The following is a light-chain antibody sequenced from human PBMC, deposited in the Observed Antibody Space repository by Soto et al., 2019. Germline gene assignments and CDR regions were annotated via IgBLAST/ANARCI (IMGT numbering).Light chain of an antibody. V-gene: IGKV3-15*01. CDR1: QSVTTN. CDR3: QQYDAWLS. Sequence: EIVMTQSPATLSVSPGERATLSCRASQSVTTNLAWYQQKPGQAPRLLIHSTSTRATGIPARFSGSGSGTEFTLTISRLQSEDFAVYYCQQYDAWLSFGGGTKVEIK. J-gene: IGKJ4*01. CDR2: STS.